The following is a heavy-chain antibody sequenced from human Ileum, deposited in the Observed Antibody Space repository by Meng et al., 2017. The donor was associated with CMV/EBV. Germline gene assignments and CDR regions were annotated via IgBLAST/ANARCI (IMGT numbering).Heavy chain of an antibody. D-gene: IGHD1-26*01. V-gene: IGHV3-7*01. J-gene: IGHJ4*02. Sequence: GESPMISCAAPGFTFSTYWMSWVRQAPGKGLEWVANIKQDGSGKYYVDSVKGRFTISRDNAKNSLYLQMNSLRAEDTTVYYCARHVSGTFYNPFDYWGQGTLVTVSS. CDR2: IKQDGSGK. CDR3: ARHVSGTFYNPFDY. CDR1: GFTFSTYW.